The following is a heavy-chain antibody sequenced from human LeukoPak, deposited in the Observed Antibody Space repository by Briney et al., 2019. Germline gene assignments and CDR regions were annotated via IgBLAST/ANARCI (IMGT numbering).Heavy chain of an antibody. J-gene: IGHJ6*03. D-gene: IGHD6-19*01. V-gene: IGHV4-4*07. CDR3: ARVAAVAGYYYYYYMDV. CDR2: IYTSGST. CDR1: GGSISSYY. Sequence: PSETLSLTCTVSGGSISSYYWSWIRQPAGKGLEWIGRIYTSGSTNYNASLKSRVTMSVDTSKNQFSLKLSSVTAADTAVYYCARVAAVAGYYYYYYMDVWGKGTTVTVSS.